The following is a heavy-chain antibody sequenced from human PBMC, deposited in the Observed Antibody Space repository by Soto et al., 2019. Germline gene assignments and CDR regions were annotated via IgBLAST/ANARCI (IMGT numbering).Heavy chain of an antibody. V-gene: IGHV1-3*01. D-gene: IGHD3-3*02. J-gene: IGHJ4*02. CDR2: INAGNGNT. CDR3: ARARGLALIDY. CDR1: GYTFTSYA. Sequence: GASVKVSFKASGYTFTSYAMHWVRQAPGQRLEWMGWINAGNGNTKYSQKFQGRVTITRDTSASTAYMELSSLRSEDTAVYYCARARGLALIDYWGQGTLVTVSS.